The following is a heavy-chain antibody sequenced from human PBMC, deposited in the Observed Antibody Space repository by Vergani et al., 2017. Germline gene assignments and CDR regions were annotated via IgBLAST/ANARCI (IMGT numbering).Heavy chain of an antibody. CDR1: GFTFSDYY. Sequence: QVQLVESGGGLVKPGGSLRLSCAASGFTFSDYYMSWIRQAPGKGLEWVSYISSSGSTIYYADSVKGRFTISRDNAKNSLYLQMNSLRAEDTAVYYCARAALPPLIAAAGSDYYYGMDVWGQGTTVTVSS. D-gene: IGHD6-13*01. J-gene: IGHJ6*02. CDR3: ARAALPPLIAAAGSDYYYGMDV. V-gene: IGHV3-11*01. CDR2: ISSSGSTI.